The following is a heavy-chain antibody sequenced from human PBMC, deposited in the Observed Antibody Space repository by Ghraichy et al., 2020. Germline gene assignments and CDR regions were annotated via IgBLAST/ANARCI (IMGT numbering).Heavy chain of an antibody. CDR2: ISYDRSNE. CDR1: GFTFSSYA. V-gene: IGHV3-30*04. CDR3: ARDRYSSSHYFDY. D-gene: IGHD6-6*01. J-gene: IGHJ4*02. Sequence: GGSLRLSCAASGFTFSSYAMHWVRQAPGKGLEWVASISYDRSNEYYADSVKGRVTISRDNSKNTLYLQMNSLRAEDTAVYYCARDRYSSSHYFDYWGQGTLVTVSS.